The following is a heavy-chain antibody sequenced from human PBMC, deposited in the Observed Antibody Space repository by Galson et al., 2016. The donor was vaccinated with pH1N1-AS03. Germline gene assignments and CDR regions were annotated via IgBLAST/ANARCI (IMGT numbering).Heavy chain of an antibody. D-gene: IGHD2-15*01. Sequence: SVKVSCKASGYTFTGYYMHWVRQAPGQGLEWMGWINPNSGGTNYAQKFQGRVTMTRDTSINTAYMELRSLISDDTAMYYCARAFCSGGSCYDYFYYAVDVWGQGTTVTVSS. J-gene: IGHJ6*02. CDR2: INPNSGGT. CDR3: ARAFCSGGSCYDYFYYAVDV. V-gene: IGHV1-2*02. CDR1: GYTFTGYY.